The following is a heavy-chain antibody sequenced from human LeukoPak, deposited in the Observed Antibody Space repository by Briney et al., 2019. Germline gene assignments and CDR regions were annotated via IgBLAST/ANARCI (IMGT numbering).Heavy chain of an antibody. J-gene: IGHJ3*02. CDR2: ISWNSGSI. D-gene: IGHD1-26*01. Sequence: GGSLRLSCAASGFTFDDYAMHWDRQAPGKGLEWVSGISWNSGSIGYADSVKGRFTISRDNAKNSLYLQMNSLRAEDTALYYCAKVSGSYFRTHAFDIWGQGTMVTVSS. CDR1: GFTFDDYA. V-gene: IGHV3-9*01. CDR3: AKVSGSYFRTHAFDI.